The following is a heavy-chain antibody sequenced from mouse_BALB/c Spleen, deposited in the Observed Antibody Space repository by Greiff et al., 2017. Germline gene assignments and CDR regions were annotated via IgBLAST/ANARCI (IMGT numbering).Heavy chain of an antibody. D-gene: IGHD2-14*01. J-gene: IGHJ4*01. CDR2: IWGDGST. CDR1: GFSLTGYG. V-gene: IGHV2-6-7*01. CDR3: ARDLVRRGSLDAMDY. Sequence: VQLQQSGPGLVAPSQSLSITCTVSGFSLTGYGVNWVRQPPGKGLEWLGMIWGDGSTDYNSALKSRLSISKDNSQSQVFLKMNSLQTDDTARYYCARDLVRRGSLDAMDYWGQGTSVTVSS.